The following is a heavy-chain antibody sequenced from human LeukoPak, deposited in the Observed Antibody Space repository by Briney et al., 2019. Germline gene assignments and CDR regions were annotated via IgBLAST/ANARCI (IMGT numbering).Heavy chain of an antibody. V-gene: IGHV4-59*01. J-gene: IGHJ4*02. CDR2: IYYSGST. D-gene: IGHD4-17*01. CDR3: ARSYGEGEVDY. CDR1: GGSISSYY. Sequence: KPSETLSLTCTVSGGSISSYYWSWIRQPPGKGLEWIGYIYYSGSTNYNPSLKSRVTISVDTSKNQFSLKLSSVTAADTAVYYCARSYGEGEVDYWGQGTLVTVSS.